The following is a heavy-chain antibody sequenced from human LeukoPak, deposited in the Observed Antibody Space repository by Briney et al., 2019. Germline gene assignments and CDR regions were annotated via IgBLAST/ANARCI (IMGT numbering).Heavy chain of an antibody. D-gene: IGHD3-22*01. Sequence: ASVKVSCKASGYTFTRHYMHWVRQAPGQGLEWMGWINPNSGGTNYAQKFQGRVTMTRDTSISTAYMELSRLRSDDTAVYYCARGYYDSSGYYYVGRYFDYWGQGTLVTVSS. CDR3: ARGYYDSSGYYYVGRYFDY. CDR2: INPNSGGT. V-gene: IGHV1-2*02. J-gene: IGHJ4*02. CDR1: GYTFTRHY.